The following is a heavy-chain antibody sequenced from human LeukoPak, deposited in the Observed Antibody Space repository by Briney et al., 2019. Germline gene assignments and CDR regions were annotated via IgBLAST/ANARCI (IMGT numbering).Heavy chain of an antibody. J-gene: IGHJ4*02. CDR3: ARDPGVYDSSGLFDY. CDR1: GGTFSSYA. V-gene: IGHV1-69*04. Sequence: GSSVKVSCMASGGTFSSYAISWVRQAPGQGLEWMGRIIPILGIANYAQKFQGRVTITADKSTSTAYMELSSLRSEDTAVYYCARDPGVYDSSGLFDYWGQGTLVTVSS. D-gene: IGHD3-22*01. CDR2: IIPILGIA.